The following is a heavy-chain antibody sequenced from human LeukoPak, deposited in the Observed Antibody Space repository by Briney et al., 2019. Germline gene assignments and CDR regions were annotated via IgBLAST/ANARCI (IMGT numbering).Heavy chain of an antibody. CDR2: IYHSEST. Sequence: SETLSLTCAVSGYSISNGYYWGWIRQPPGKGLEWIGSIYHSESTSYYPSLKSRVSISVDTSKNHFSLKVSSVTAADTAVYFCARGTNDYTFDYWGRGTLVTVSS. J-gene: IGHJ4*02. CDR1: GYSISNGYY. CDR3: ARGTNDYTFDY. V-gene: IGHV4-38-2*01. D-gene: IGHD4-11*01.